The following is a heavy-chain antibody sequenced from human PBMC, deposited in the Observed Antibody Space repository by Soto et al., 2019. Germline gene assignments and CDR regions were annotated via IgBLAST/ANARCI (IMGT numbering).Heavy chain of an antibody. CDR2: ISAYNGNT. V-gene: IGHV1-18*04. CDR1: GYTFTSYG. CDR3: ARVGYYDILTGPAYFDY. D-gene: IGHD3-9*01. Sequence: GASVKVSCKASGYTFTSYGISWVRQAPGQGLEWMGWISAYNGNTNYAQKLQGRVTMTTDTSTSTAYMELRSLRSDDTAVYYCARVGYYDILTGPAYFDYWGQGTLVTVSS. J-gene: IGHJ4*02.